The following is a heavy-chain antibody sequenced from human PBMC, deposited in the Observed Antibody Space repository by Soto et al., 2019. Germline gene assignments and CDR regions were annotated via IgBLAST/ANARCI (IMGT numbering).Heavy chain of an antibody. J-gene: IGHJ4*02. CDR3: ARGVNYDSSGYYYFY. CDR2: IIPLFGTA. Sequence: SVKVSCKASGGTFSTYAIDWVRQAPGQGLEWMGGIIPLFGTAKYAQNFQGRITITADESTNTAYMELRSLRSQDTAVYYCARGVNYDSSGYYYFYWGQGTLVTVSS. D-gene: IGHD3-22*01. V-gene: IGHV1-69*13. CDR1: GGTFSTYA.